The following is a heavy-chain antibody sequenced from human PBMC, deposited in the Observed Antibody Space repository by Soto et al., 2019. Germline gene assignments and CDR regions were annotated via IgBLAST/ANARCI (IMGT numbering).Heavy chain of an antibody. J-gene: IGHJ6*02. D-gene: IGHD2-2*01. CDR1: GFTFSSYG. CDR2: IWYDGSNK. CDR3: AREAVGCSSTSCYFPYYYGMDV. Sequence: LRLSCAASGFTFSSYGMHWVRQAPGKGLEWVAVIWYDGSNKYYADSVKGRFTISRDNSKNTLYLQMNSLRAEDTAVYYCAREAVGCSSTSCYFPYYYGMDVWGQGTTVTAP. V-gene: IGHV3-33*01.